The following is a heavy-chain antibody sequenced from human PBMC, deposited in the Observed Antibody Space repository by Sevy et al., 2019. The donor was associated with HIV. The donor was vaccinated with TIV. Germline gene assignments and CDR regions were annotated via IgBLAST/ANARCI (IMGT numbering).Heavy chain of an antibody. V-gene: IGHV1-8*01. CDR1: GYTFTSYD. CDR3: ARSIVVVPAAMGYYGMDV. D-gene: IGHD2-2*01. CDR2: MNPNSGNT. Sequence: ASVKVSCKASGYTFTSYDINWVRQATGQGLEWMGWMNPNSGNTGYAQKFQGRVTMTRNTSISTASMELSSLRSEDTAVYYCARSIVVVPAAMGYYGMDVWGQGTTVTVSS. J-gene: IGHJ6*02.